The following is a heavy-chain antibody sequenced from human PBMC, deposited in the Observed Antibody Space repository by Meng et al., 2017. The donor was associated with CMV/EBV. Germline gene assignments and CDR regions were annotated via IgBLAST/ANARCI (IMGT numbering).Heavy chain of an antibody. V-gene: IGHV4-30-4*08. CDR2: IYYSGST. Sequence: GQLEEAGPRPGTPSQTLSLPCTVSGGSISSGYYYWSWIRQPPGKGLEWIGYIYYSGSTYYNPALKSRVTISVDTSKNQFSLKLSSVTAADTAVYYCAREGDNPFDYWGQGTLVTVSS. D-gene: IGHD2-21*02. J-gene: IGHJ4*02. CDR1: GGSISSGYYY. CDR3: AREGDNPFDY.